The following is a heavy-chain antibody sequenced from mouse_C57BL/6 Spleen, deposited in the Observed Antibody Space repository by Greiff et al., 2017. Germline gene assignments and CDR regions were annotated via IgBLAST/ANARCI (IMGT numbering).Heavy chain of an antibody. CDR3: ARARAFDY. D-gene: IGHD3-1*01. J-gene: IGHJ2*01. CDR1: GFTFSSYA. CDR2: ISDGGSYT. V-gene: IGHV5-4*03. Sequence: EVKLVESGGGLVKPGGSLKLSCAASGFTFSSYAMSWVRQTPEKRLEWVATISDGGSYTYYPDNVKGRFTISRDNAKNNLYLQMSHLKSEDTAMYYCARARAFDYWGQGTTLTVSS.